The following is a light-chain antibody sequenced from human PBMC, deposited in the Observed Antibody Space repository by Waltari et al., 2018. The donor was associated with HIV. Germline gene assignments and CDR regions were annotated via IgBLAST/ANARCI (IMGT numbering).Light chain of an antibody. V-gene: IGKV4-1*01. CDR1: QSLLDPANHQNY. CDR2: WAS. J-gene: IGKJ3*01. Sequence: DIVLTQSPDSLAVSLGERATIRCESGQSLLDPANHQNYLAWFQQKPGQPPRLPIYWASSLESRGPSRIIGSRSGTDFTLTISSLQAEDVALYFCHQFYVTPETFGPGTRV. CDR3: HQFYVTPET.